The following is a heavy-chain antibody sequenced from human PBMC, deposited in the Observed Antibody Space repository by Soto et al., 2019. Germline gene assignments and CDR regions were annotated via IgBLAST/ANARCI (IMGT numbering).Heavy chain of an antibody. CDR2: IYSSGST. CDR3: ARDSLALFDS. J-gene: IGHJ4*02. Sequence: KPSESLSLTCTVSDGSVSSGSYYWTWMRQPPGKGLEWIGYIYSSGSTLYNRSLKSRVIISADTSMNQFSLKLSSVTAADTAVYYCARDSLALFDSWGQGTLVTVSS. D-gene: IGHD5-12*01. V-gene: IGHV4-61*01. CDR1: DGSVSSGSYY.